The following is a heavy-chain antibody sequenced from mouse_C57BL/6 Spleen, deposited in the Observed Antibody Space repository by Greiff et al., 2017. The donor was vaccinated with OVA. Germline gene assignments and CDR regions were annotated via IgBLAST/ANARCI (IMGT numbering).Heavy chain of an antibody. D-gene: IGHD1-1*01. J-gene: IGHJ1*03. Sequence: EVNVVESGGDLVKPGGSLKLSCAASGFTFSSYGMSWVRQTPDKRLEWVATISSGGSYTYYPDSVKGRFTISRDNAKNTLYLQMSSLKSEDTAMYYCARHEDYYGSSYWYFDVWGTGTTVTVSS. CDR2: ISSGGSYT. CDR3: ARHEDYYGSSYWYFDV. V-gene: IGHV5-6*01. CDR1: GFTFSSYG.